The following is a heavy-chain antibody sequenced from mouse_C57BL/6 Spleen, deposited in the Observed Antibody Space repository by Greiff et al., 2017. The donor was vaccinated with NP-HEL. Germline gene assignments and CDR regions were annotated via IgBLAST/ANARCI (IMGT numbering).Heavy chain of an antibody. D-gene: IGHD1-1*01. CDR3: ARLGHYGSRLYYAMDY. CDR1: GYTFTSYT. Sequence: VQLQQSGAELARPGASVKMSCKASGYTFTSYTMHWVKQRPGQGLEWIGYINPSSGYTKYNQKFKDKATLTADKSSSTAYMQLSSLTSEDSAVYYWARLGHYGSRLYYAMDYWGQGTSVTVAS. J-gene: IGHJ4*01. V-gene: IGHV1-4*01. CDR2: INPSSGYT.